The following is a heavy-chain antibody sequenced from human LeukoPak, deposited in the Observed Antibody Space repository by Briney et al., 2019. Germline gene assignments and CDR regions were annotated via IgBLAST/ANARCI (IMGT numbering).Heavy chain of an antibody. CDR3: AKGASSSVYDMLDY. J-gene: IGHJ4*02. D-gene: IGHD5/OR15-5a*01. CDR1: GFTFSSYS. Sequence: GGSLRLSCAASGFTFSSYSMNWVRQAPGKGLEWGSSISSSSSYIYYADSVKGRFTISRDNAKNSLYLQMNSLRADDTAVYYCAKGASSSVYDMLDYWGQGTLVTVSS. CDR2: ISSSSSYI. V-gene: IGHV3-21*04.